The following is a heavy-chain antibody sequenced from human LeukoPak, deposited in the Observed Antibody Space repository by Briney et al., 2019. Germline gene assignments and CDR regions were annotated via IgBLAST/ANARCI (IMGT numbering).Heavy chain of an antibody. CDR2: INPSGGST. D-gene: IGHD2-2*02. V-gene: IGHV1-46*01. CDR1: GYTFTGYY. Sequence: ASVKVSCKASGYTFTGYYMHWVRQAPGQGLEWMGIINPSGGSTSYAQKFQGRVTMTRDMSTSTVYMELSSLRSEDTAVYYCAREYCSSTSCYTGTHMDVWGKGTTVTVSS. CDR3: AREYCSSTSCYTGTHMDV. J-gene: IGHJ6*03.